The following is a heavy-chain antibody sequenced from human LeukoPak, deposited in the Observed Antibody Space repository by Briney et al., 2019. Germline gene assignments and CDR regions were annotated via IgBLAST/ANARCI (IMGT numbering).Heavy chain of an antibody. V-gene: IGHV3-23*01. J-gene: IGHJ3*02. D-gene: IGHD3-22*01. CDR1: GFTFSSYA. CDR3: AKDLGDSSGYLTLDDAFDI. CDR2: ISGSGGST. Sequence: GGSLRLSCAASGFTFSSYAISWVRQAPGKGLEWVSAISGSGGSTYYADSVKGRFTISRDNSKNTLYLQMNSLRAEDTAVYYCAKDLGDSSGYLTLDDAFDIWGQGTMVTVSS.